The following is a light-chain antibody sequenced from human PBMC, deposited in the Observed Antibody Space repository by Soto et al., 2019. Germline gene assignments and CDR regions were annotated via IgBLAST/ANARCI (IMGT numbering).Light chain of an antibody. J-gene: IGKJ3*01. Sequence: DIQMTPSPSTLSASVGDIFTITCRSSQSITNCLAWYQQKPGKAPKLLVYDASSLGSGVPSRFSGSGSGIEFTLTISSLKPNDFATYYHQQYNSYSTLTFGPGAKLHIK. CDR2: DAS. CDR3: QQYNSYSTLT. CDR1: QSITNC. V-gene: IGKV1-5*01.